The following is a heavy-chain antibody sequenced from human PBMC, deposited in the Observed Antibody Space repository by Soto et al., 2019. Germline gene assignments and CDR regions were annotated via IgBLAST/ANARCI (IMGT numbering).Heavy chain of an antibody. CDR2: IIPIFGTV. J-gene: IGHJ6*02. Sequence: QVQLVQSGAEVKKPGSSVKVSCKASGGSFTGHVISWVRQAPGQGLEWMGGIIPIFGTVNYAQKFQGRVTITADASTSTAYMELSSLRSEDTAVYYCARENSIASLSYYYGMDVWGQGTTVTVSS. V-gene: IGHV1-69*01. CDR1: GGSFTGHV. CDR3: ARENSIASLSYYYGMDV. D-gene: IGHD6-6*01.